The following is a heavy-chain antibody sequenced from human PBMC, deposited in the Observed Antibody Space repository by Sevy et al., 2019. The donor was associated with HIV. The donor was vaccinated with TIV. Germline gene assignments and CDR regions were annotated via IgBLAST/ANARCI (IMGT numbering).Heavy chain of an antibody. CDR3: AVSLTEDRRAFDI. CDR2: ISYDGSNK. J-gene: IGHJ3*02. CDR1: GFTFSSYA. Sequence: GGSLRLSCAASGFTFSSYAMHWVRQAPGKGLEWVVVISYDGSNKYYADSVKGRFTISRDNSKNTLYLQMNSLRAEDTAVYYCAVSLTEDRRAFDIWGQGTMVTVSS. V-gene: IGHV3-30-3*01.